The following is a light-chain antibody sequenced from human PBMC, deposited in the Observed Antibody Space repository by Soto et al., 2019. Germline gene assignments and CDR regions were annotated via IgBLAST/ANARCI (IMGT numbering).Light chain of an antibody. CDR3: QSYDSSLLRV. J-gene: IGLJ1*01. V-gene: IGLV1-40*01. CDR1: SSNIGAGYD. CDR2: GNS. Sequence: QSALTQPPSVSGAPGQRVTISCTGSSSNIGAGYDVHWYQQLPGTAPKLLIYGNSNRPSGVPDRFSGSKSGTSASLAITGLQAEDEADYYCQSYDSSLLRVFGTGTKVTVL.